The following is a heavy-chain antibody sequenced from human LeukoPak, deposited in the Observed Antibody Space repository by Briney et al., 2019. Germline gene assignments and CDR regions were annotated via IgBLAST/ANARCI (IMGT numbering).Heavy chain of an antibody. CDR2: ISSDGSST. CDR1: GFTFRSYW. Sequence: PGGSLRLSWAASGFTFRSYWMDWGRQAPGKGLGLVSRISSDGSSTSYADSVKGRFTISRDNAKNTLYMHINSLSAAATAVYYCASARLGYGDNVDSWGQGTLVTVSS. CDR3: ASARLGYGDNVDS. D-gene: IGHD4-17*01. J-gene: IGHJ4*02. V-gene: IGHV3-74*01.